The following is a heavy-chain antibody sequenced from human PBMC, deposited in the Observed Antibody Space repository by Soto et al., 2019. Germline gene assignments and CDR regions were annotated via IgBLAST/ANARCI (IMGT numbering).Heavy chain of an antibody. D-gene: IGHD4-17*01. Sequence: VASVKVSCKASGYTFTSYAMHWVRQAPGQRLEWMGWINAGNGNTKYSQKSQGRVTITRDTSASTAYMELSSLRSEDTAVYYCASYGDYSRFYYYYYMDVWGKGTTVTVSS. CDR3: ASYGDYSRFYYYYYMDV. J-gene: IGHJ6*03. CDR1: GYTFTSYA. CDR2: INAGNGNT. V-gene: IGHV1-3*01.